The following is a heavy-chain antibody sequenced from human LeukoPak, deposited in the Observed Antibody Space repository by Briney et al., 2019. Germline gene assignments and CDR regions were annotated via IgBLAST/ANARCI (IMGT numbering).Heavy chain of an antibody. Sequence: GGSLRLSCAASGFTFSNYAMTWVRQAPGKGLEWVSAIGGSTYYADSVKGRFTISRDNSKNTLYLQMNSLRADDTAVYYCAKITGAKSYDYWGQGTLVTVSS. CDR3: AKITGAKSYDY. J-gene: IGHJ4*02. V-gene: IGHV3-23*01. CDR2: IGGST. CDR1: GFTFSNYA. D-gene: IGHD1-26*01.